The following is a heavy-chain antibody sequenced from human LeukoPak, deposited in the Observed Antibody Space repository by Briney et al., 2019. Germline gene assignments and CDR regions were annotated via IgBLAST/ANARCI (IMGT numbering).Heavy chain of an antibody. V-gene: IGHV3-30*03. CDR3: ASWDPQLGDAFDI. J-gene: IGHJ3*02. CDR1: GFTFSTSG. Sequence: GGSLRLSCAASGFTFSTSGMHWVRQSPGKGLEWMALISYDGSYKDFADSVQGRFTISRDNSKNTLYLQMNSLRPEDTAVYYCASWDPQLGDAFDIWGQGTMVTVSS. D-gene: IGHD3-16*01. CDR2: ISYDGSYK.